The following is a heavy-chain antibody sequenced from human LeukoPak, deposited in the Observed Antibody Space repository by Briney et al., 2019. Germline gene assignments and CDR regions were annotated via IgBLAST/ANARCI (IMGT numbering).Heavy chain of an antibody. J-gene: IGHJ5*02. CDR3: ARDDRDIVATIWSANWFDP. Sequence: SETLSLTCTVSGGSISSYYWSWIRQPAGKGLEWIGRIYTSGSTNYNPSLKSRVTMSVDTSKNQFSLKLSSVTAADTAVYYCARDDRDIVATIWSANWFDPWGQGTLVTVSS. CDR1: GGSISSYY. CDR2: IYTSGST. V-gene: IGHV4-4*07. D-gene: IGHD5-12*01.